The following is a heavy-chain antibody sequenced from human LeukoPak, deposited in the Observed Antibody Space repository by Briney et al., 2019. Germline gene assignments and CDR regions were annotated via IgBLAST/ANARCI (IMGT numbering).Heavy chain of an antibody. CDR1: ENTFTSYD. CDR3: ARGRGIAAAIGY. V-gene: IGHV1-8*01. J-gene: IGHJ4*02. CDR2: MNPNSGST. D-gene: IGHD6-13*01. Sequence: ASVKVSCKASENTFTSYDINWGRRATGQGFRWLGWMNPNSGSTGYAQKFQGRVTMTRNTSISTAYMELSSLRSEDTAVYYCARGRGIAAAIGYWGQGTLVTVSS.